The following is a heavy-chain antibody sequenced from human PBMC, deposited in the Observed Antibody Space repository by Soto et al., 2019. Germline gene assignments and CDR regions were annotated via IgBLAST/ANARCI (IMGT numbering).Heavy chain of an antibody. V-gene: IGHV4-39*01. CDR2: IHFDGYT. D-gene: IGHD3-16*01. Sequence: KPSETLSLTCAVSGGSIISSTYYWDWIRRPPGEGLEWIGTIHFDGYTFYNPSLRSRVTMSVDTSKNQFFLNLTSVTAADTAVYYCARRIRHYDFLDSWGRGTLVTVSS. CDR1: GGSIISSTYY. CDR3: ARRIRHYDFLDS. J-gene: IGHJ5*01.